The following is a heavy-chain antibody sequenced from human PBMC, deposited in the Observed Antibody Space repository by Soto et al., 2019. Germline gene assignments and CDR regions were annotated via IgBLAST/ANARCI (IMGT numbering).Heavy chain of an antibody. Sequence: PSETLSLTGTVSGGSMRTYYWGWIRQPAGKPLEWIGRIYPSGTTNYNPSLKSRVTLSLDTSKNHFSLNLSSVTAADTAVYYCATEGASAFGMDVWGQGTTVTVSS. J-gene: IGHJ6*02. D-gene: IGHD3-16*01. V-gene: IGHV4-4*07. CDR1: GGSMRTYY. CDR2: IYPSGTT. CDR3: ATEGASAFGMDV.